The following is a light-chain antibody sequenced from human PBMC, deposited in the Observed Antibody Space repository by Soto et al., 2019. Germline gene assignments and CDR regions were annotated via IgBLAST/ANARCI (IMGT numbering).Light chain of an antibody. Sequence: QSVLTQPASVSGSPGQSITISCTGTSSDVGGYKYVSWHQLHPGKAPKLMIYEGSKRPSGVSNRFSGSKSGNTASLTISGLQAEDEADYYCCSYAGSSTYVFGTGTKLTVL. V-gene: IGLV2-23*01. CDR1: SSDVGGYKY. CDR2: EGS. CDR3: CSYAGSSTYV. J-gene: IGLJ1*01.